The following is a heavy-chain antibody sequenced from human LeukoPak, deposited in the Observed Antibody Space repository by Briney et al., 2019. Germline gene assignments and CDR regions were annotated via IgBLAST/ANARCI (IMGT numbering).Heavy chain of an antibody. J-gene: IGHJ4*02. Sequence: SQTLSLTCTVSAGSLSSGGYYWSWLRQHPGKGLEWFGYIYYSGSTYYNPSLKCPVTISVATAKNQFSLKLSSVTAADTAVYYCARQGVVTQFDYWGQGTLVTVSS. D-gene: IGHD3-3*01. CDR1: AGSLSSGGYY. CDR2: IYYSGST. V-gene: IGHV4-31*01. CDR3: ARQGVVTQFDY.